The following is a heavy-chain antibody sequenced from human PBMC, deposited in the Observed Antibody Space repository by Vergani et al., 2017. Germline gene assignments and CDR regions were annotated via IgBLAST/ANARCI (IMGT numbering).Heavy chain of an antibody. D-gene: IGHD4-23*01. CDR3: APGYGGGGSCLLGWAYGMDV. CDR2: ISMSSSTI. V-gene: IGHV3-48*01. Sequence: DVQLVESGGTLVQPGGSLRLSCAASGFPFRSHSMNWVRQSPGKGLEWISYISMSSSTIHYADSVRGRLTISRDNAKNSLYLQMTSLRAEDTAVYYCAPGYGGGGSCLLGWAYGMDVWGRGATVTVAS. CDR1: GFPFRSHS. J-gene: IGHJ6*02.